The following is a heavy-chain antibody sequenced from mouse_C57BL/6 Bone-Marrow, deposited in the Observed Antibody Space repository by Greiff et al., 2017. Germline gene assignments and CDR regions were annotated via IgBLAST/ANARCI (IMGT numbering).Heavy chain of an antibody. Sequence: VQLKQSGPELVKPGDSVKISCKASGYSFTGYFMNWVMQSHGKSLEWIGRINPYNGDTFYNQKFKGKATLTVDKSSSTAHMELRSLTSEDSAVYYCAREGDYYGSSPYAMDYWGQGTSVTGSS. J-gene: IGHJ4*01. V-gene: IGHV1-20*01. D-gene: IGHD1-1*01. CDR1: GYSFTGYF. CDR3: AREGDYYGSSPYAMDY. CDR2: INPYNGDT.